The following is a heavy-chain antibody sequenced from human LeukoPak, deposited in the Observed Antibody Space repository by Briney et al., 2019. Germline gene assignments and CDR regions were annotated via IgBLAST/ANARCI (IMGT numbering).Heavy chain of an antibody. V-gene: IGHV3-23*01. Sequence: GGSLRLSCTASGFSFSAYAMMWVRQAPGKGPEWVSAIRGSGVNTYYADSVKGRFIISRDNSKYTLFLQMNSLRAEDTAVYYCARDPNGDYIGAFDMWGPGTMVTVSS. J-gene: IGHJ3*02. D-gene: IGHD4-17*01. CDR3: ARDPNGDYIGAFDM. CDR1: GFSFSAYA. CDR2: IRGSGVNT.